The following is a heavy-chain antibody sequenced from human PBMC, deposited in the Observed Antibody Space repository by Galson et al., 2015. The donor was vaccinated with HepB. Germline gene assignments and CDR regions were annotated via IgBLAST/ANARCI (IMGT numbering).Heavy chain of an antibody. D-gene: IGHD6-19*01. CDR2: ILHDAHNR. CDR1: GFPFSNYA. V-gene: IGHV3-30*04. J-gene: IGHJ1*01. CDR3: ATRSGASGWYSYFQH. Sequence: SLRLSCAASGFPFSNYAMHWVRQTPGKGLEWMTVILHDAHNRYYADSVEGRFTVSRDNSKNTVYLQMNSLRVEDTAVYYCATRSGASGWYSYFQHWGQGTLVTVSS.